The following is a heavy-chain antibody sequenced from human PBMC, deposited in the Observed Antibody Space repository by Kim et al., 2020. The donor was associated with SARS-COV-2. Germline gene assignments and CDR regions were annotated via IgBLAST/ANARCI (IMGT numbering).Heavy chain of an antibody. CDR3: ARGDWYYESSGSKDWYFDL. Sequence: GRFTISRDNAKKSLYLQMNSLRADDTAVYYCARGDWYYESSGSKDWYFDLWGRGTLVTVSS. V-gene: IGHV3-11*06. D-gene: IGHD3-22*01. J-gene: IGHJ2*01.